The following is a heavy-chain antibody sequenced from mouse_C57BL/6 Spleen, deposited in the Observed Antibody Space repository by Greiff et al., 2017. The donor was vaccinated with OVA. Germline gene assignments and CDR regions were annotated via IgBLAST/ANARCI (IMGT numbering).Heavy chain of an antibody. CDR1: GYSFTSGYY. Sequence: EVQLQQSGPGLVKPSQSLSLTCSVSGYSFTSGYYWNWIRQPPGNKLEWMGDISYDGSNNYNPSLKNRISITHDTSKNQFFLKLNSVTTEDTAAYYCARVYDGYYYDYWGQGTTLTVSS. V-gene: IGHV3-6*01. J-gene: IGHJ2*01. D-gene: IGHD2-3*01. CDR2: ISYDGSN. CDR3: ARVYDGYYYDY.